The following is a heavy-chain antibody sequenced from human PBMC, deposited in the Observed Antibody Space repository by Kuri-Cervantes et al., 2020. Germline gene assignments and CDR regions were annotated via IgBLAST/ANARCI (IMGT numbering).Heavy chain of an antibody. CDR3: ARDRGDGYNF. D-gene: IGHD5-24*01. J-gene: IGHJ4*02. CDR2: ISSSSSYI. CDR1: GFTFSSYS. V-gene: IGHV3-21*01. Sequence: ESLKISCSASGFTFSSYSMNWVRQAPGKGLEWVSSISSSSSYIYYADSVKGRFTISRDNAKNSLYLQMNSLRAEDTAVYYCARDRGDGYNFWGQGTLVTVSS.